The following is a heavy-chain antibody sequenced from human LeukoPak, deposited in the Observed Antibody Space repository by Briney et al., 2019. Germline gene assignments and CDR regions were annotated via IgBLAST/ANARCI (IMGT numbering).Heavy chain of an antibody. CDR3: AMSNYDFWSGYSSGYYYYMDV. Sequence: GGSLRLSCAASGFTFSSYAMHWVRQAPGKGLEWVAVISYDGSNKYYADSVKGRFTISRDNSKNTLYLQMNSLRAEDTAVYYCAMSNYDFWSGYSSGYYYYMDVWGKGTTVTVSS. D-gene: IGHD3-3*01. CDR2: ISYDGSNK. V-gene: IGHV3-30-3*01. J-gene: IGHJ6*03. CDR1: GFTFSSYA.